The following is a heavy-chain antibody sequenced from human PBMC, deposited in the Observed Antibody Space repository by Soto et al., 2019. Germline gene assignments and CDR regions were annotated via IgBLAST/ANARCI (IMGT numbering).Heavy chain of an antibody. J-gene: IGHJ4*02. Sequence: GGSLRLSCEGSGFTFSNGWMTWVRQAPGKGLEWVSTISGDGSGTHYADSVRGRFTISRDNSKSTLFLQMESLRVEDTAIYYCDGSDFWGQGTLVTVSS. V-gene: IGHV3-23*01. D-gene: IGHD1-26*01. CDR2: ISGDGSGT. CDR1: GFTFSNGW. CDR3: DGSDF.